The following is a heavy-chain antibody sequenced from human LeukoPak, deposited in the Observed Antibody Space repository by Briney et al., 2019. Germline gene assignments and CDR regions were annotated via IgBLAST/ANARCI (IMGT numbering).Heavy chain of an antibody. CDR3: ARAGMITFGGVIVY. J-gene: IGHJ4*02. D-gene: IGHD3-16*02. CDR2: ISSSSSYI. Sequence: GGSLRLSCAASGFTFSSYSMNWVRQAPGKGLEWVSSISSSSSYIYYAVSVKGRFTISRDNAKNSLYLQMNSLRAEDTAVYYCARAGMITFGGVIVYWGQGTLVTVSS. CDR1: GFTFSSYS. V-gene: IGHV3-21*01.